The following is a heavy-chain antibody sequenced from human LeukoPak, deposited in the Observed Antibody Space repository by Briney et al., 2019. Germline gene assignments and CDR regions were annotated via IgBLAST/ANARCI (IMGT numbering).Heavy chain of an antibody. Sequence: PGGSLRLSCAASGFSFRSCWMSWVRQAPGKGLEWVANIKEDGSEKYYVDSVKGRFTISRDNAKNALYLQMNSPRAEDTAVYYCARGASQYDRISDNNWFDPWGQGTLVTVSS. CDR3: ARGASQYDRISDNNWFDP. CDR1: GFSFRSCW. CDR2: IKEDGSEK. D-gene: IGHD1-14*01. J-gene: IGHJ5*02. V-gene: IGHV3-7*01.